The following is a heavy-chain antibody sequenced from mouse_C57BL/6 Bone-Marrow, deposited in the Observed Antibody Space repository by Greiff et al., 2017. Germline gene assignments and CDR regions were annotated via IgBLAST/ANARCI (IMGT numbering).Heavy chain of an antibody. D-gene: IGHD1-1*01. J-gene: IGHJ2*01. CDR2: IDPEEGET. CDR3: TRSLIYYGTNY. CDR1: GFNIKDYY. Sequence: EVQLQQSGAELVKPGASVKLSCTASGFNIKDYYIHWVKQRTEQGLEWIGRIDPEEGETKYAPKFQDKATITADTSSTTAYLQLSSLTSEDTAVYYCTRSLIYYGTNYWGQGTTLTVAS. V-gene: IGHV14-2*01.